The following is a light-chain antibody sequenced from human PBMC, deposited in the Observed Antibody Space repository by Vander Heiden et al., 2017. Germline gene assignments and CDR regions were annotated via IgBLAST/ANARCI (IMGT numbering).Light chain of an antibody. V-gene: IGKV4-1*01. CDR3: QQYYTTPLLT. Sequence: DIVMTQSPDSLAVSLGERATTNCKSSQSVLYTANNKNYLAWYQQKPRQPPKLLIYWASTRESGVPDRFSGSGSGTDFTLTISSLQAEDVAVYYCQQYYTTPLLTFGGGTKVEIK. CDR1: QSVLYTANNKNY. CDR2: WAS. J-gene: IGKJ4*01.